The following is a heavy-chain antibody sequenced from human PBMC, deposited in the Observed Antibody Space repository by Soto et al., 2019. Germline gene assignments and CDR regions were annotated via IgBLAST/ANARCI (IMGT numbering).Heavy chain of an antibody. CDR1: GFTFSSYD. D-gene: IGHD3-22*01. Sequence: EVQLVESGGGLVQPGGSLRLSCAASGFTFSSYDMHWVRQATGKGLEWVSAIGTAGDTYYPGSVKGRFTISRENAKNSLYLQMNSLRAGDTAVYYCARVTYYDSSGYSYWYFDLWGRGTLVTVSS. CDR2: IGTAGDT. J-gene: IGHJ2*01. CDR3: ARVTYYDSSGYSYWYFDL. V-gene: IGHV3-13*01.